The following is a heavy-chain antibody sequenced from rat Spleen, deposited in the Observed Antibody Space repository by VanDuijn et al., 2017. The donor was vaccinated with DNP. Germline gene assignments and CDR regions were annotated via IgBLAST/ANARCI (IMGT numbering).Heavy chain of an antibody. D-gene: IGHD1-1*01. CDR2: ISYDGSST. J-gene: IGHJ2*01. CDR1: GFTFSDYN. CDR3: ARNYYSGDPLFDY. Sequence: EVQLVESGGGLVQPGRSLKLSCAASGFTFSDYNMAWVRQAPKKGLEWVATISYDGSSTYYRDSVKGRFTISRDNAKSTLYLQMDSLRSEDTATYYCARNYYSGDPLFDYWGQGVMVTVSS. V-gene: IGHV5-7*01.